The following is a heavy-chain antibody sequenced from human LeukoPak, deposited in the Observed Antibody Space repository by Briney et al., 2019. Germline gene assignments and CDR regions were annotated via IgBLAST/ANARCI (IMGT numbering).Heavy chain of an antibody. CDR1: GGTFSSYA. V-gene: IGHV1-69*04. CDR3: ASRGEMANREIYFDY. J-gene: IGHJ4*02. D-gene: IGHD5-24*01. Sequence: SVKVSCKASGGTFSSYAISWVRQAPGQGLEWMGRIIPIFGIANYAQKFQGRVTITADKSTSTAYMELSSPRSEDTAVYYCASRGEMANREIYFDYWGQGTLVTVSS. CDR2: IIPIFGIA.